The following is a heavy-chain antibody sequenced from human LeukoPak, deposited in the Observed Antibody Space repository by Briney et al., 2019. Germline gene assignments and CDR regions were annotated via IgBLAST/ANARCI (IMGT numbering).Heavy chain of an antibody. J-gene: IGHJ4*02. CDR1: GGSISSSSYY. D-gene: IGHD5-18*01. Sequence: PSETLSLTCTVSGGSISSSSYYWGWIRQPLGKGLEWIGSIYYSGSTYYNPSLKSRVTISVDTSKNQFSLKLSSVTAADTAVYYCARQGGYSYGYVGYWGQGTLVTVSS. CDR2: IYYSGST. V-gene: IGHV4-39*01. CDR3: ARQGGYSYGYVGY.